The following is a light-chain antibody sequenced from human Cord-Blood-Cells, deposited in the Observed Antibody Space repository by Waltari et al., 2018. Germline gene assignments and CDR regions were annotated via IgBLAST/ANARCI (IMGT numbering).Light chain of an antibody. Sequence: EIVLTQSPATLSLSPGERATPPCRASQSVSSYLAWYQQKPGQAHRLLIYDASNRAPGIPARFSGSGSGTDFTLTISSLEPEDFAVYYCQQRSNWPLTFGGGTKVEIK. V-gene: IGKV3-11*01. J-gene: IGKJ4*01. CDR1: QSVSSY. CDR3: QQRSNWPLT. CDR2: DAS.